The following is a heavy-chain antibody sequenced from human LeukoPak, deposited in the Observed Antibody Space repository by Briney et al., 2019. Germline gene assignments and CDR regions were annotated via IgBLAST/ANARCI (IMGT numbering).Heavy chain of an antibody. Sequence: GGSLRLSCAASGITFNTAWMHWVRQVPGKGLVWVSRIYSDGTAPRYAEFVKGRFTISRDNAKNTLYLQMNSLTIEDTAVYYCATDSGHSFFYWGQGTKVTVSA. CDR2: IYSDGTAP. J-gene: IGHJ3*01. V-gene: IGHV3-74*01. CDR3: ATDSGHSFFY. CDR1: GITFNTAW. D-gene: IGHD3-10*01.